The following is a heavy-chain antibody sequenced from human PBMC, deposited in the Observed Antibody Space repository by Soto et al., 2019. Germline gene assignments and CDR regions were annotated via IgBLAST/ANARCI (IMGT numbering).Heavy chain of an antibody. J-gene: IGHJ4*02. CDR2: ISYDGSNK. Sequence: GGSLRLSCAASGFTFSSYGMHWVRQAPGKGLEWVAVISYDGSNKYYADSVKGRFTISRDNSKNTLYLQMNSLRAEDTAVYYCAKARLVRGVITYFDYWGQGTLVTVSS. V-gene: IGHV3-30*18. D-gene: IGHD3-10*01. CDR1: GFTFSSYG. CDR3: AKARLVRGVITYFDY.